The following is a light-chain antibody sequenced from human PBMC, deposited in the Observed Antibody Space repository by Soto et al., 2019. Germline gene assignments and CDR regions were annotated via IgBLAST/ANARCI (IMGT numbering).Light chain of an antibody. CDR1: QSVSSSY. J-gene: IGKJ3*01. V-gene: IGKV3-20*01. CDR3: QQYGA. CDR2: GAS. Sequence: EIVLTQSPGTLSLSPGERATLSCRASQSVSSSYLAWYQQKPGQAPRLLIYGASSRATGIPDRFSGSGSGTDFTLTISILEPEDFAVYYCQQYGAFGPGTKVDIK.